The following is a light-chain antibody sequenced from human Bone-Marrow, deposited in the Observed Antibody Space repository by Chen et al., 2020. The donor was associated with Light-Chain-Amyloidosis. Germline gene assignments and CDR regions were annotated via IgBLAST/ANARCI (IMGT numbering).Light chain of an antibody. CDR1: QSLLHRNRYNY. CDR2: LVS. CDR3: MQTVQSTWT. Sequence: IVLTQTPLILPGTPGEPASISCRSSQSLLHRNRYNYLGWYLQKPGQSPQLLIYLVSNRASGVPDRFSGSGSGTDFTLKISRVEAEDVGVYYCMQTVQSTWTFGQGTKVEIK. J-gene: IGKJ1*01. V-gene: IGKV2-28*01.